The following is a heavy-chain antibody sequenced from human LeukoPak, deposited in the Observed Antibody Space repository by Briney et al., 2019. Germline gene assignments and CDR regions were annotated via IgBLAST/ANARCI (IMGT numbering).Heavy chain of an antibody. CDR2: ISGVGGST. D-gene: IGHD6-19*01. CDR3: ASAPSAFSSGWYGD. CDR1: GFTFSTYA. J-gene: IGHJ4*02. V-gene: IGHV3-23*01. Sequence: SGESLTLSCGASGFTFSTYAMTWFRQAAAKGRVWFTTISGVGGSTYYADSVKGRFTISRDNSKNTLYLHMNSLRPEDTAVYFCASAPSAFSSGWYGDWGQGTLVTVSS.